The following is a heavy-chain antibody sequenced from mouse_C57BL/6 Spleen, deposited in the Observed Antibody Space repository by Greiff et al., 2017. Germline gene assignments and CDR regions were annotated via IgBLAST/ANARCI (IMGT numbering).Heavy chain of an antibody. CDR3: AYGSRDYAMDY. Sequence: VQLQQPGAELVRPGSSVKLSCKASGYTFTSYWMDWVKQRPGQGLEWIGNIYPSDSETHFNQKFKDKATLTVDKSSSTAYMQLSSLTSEDSAVYYCAYGSRDYAMDYWGQGTSVTVSS. J-gene: IGHJ4*01. V-gene: IGHV1-61*01. CDR1: GYTFTSYW. CDR2: IYPSDSET. D-gene: IGHD1-1*01.